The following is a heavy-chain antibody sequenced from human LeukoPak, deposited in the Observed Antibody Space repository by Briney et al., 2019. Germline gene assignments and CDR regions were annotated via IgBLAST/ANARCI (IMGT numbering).Heavy chain of an antibody. J-gene: IGHJ5*02. Sequence: SETLSLTCTVSGGSISSYYWSWIRQPPGKGLEWIGYIYYSGSTNYNPSLKSRVTISVDTSKNQFSLKLSSVTAADTAVYYCATGAGVVMSLSSWFDPWGQGTLVTVSS. CDR3: ATGAGVVMSLSSWFDP. CDR2: IYYSGST. V-gene: IGHV4-59*01. D-gene: IGHD3-3*01. CDR1: GGSISSYY.